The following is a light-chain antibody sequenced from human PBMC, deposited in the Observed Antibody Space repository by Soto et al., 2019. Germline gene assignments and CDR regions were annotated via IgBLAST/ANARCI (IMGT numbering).Light chain of an antibody. CDR2: DNN. J-gene: IGLJ2*01. V-gene: IGLV1-51*01. CDR3: GTWDSTLRAVV. Sequence: QSVLTQPPSVSAAPGQRVTISCSGSNSNIGNNYVSWYQHLPGTTPKLLISDNNKRLSGTPDRFSGSKYGTSATLGITGLQTGDEADYYCGTWDSTLRAVVFGGGTSSPS. CDR1: NSNIGNNY.